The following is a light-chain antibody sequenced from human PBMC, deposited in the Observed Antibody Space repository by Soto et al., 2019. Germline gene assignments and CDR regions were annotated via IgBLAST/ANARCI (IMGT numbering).Light chain of an antibody. CDR2: GAS. V-gene: IGKV3-20*01. CDR3: QQYGSSFVT. CDR1: QSVSSSY. Sequence: EMVLTQSPGTLSLSPGERATLSCRASQSVSSSYLAWYQQKPGQSPRLLIYGASSRATGIPDRFSGSGSGTDFTLTISRLEPEDFAVYYCQQYGSSFVTFGQGTKVDIK. J-gene: IGKJ1*01.